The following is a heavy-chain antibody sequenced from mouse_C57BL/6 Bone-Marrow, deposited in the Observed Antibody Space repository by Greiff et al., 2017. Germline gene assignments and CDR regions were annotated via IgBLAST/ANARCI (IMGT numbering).Heavy chain of an antibody. Sequence: VHVKQSGAELVKPGASVKLSCTASGFNIKDYYMHWVKQRTEQGLEWIGRIDPEDGETKYAPKFQGKATITADTSSNTAYLQLSSLTSEDTAVYYCARPYGSSPFHYAMDYWGQGTSVTVSS. CDR3: ARPYGSSPFHYAMDY. V-gene: IGHV14-2*01. J-gene: IGHJ4*01. CDR1: GFNIKDYY. CDR2: IDPEDGET. D-gene: IGHD1-1*01.